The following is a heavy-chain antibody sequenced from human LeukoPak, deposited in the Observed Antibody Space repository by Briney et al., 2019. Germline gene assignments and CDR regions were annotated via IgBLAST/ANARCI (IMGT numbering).Heavy chain of an antibody. D-gene: IGHD2-15*01. CDR2: INTYNGQT. CDR1: GYSLTTYD. Sequence: ASVKVSCKASGYSLTTYDLRWLRQAPGQGLEWMGWINTYNGQTNYAQNLQGRVTMTTDTSTNTAYMELRSLTSDDTALYYCARLAEGRYWYFDHWGRGTLVKVSS. CDR3: ARLAEGRYWYFDH. J-gene: IGHJ2*01. V-gene: IGHV1-18*01.